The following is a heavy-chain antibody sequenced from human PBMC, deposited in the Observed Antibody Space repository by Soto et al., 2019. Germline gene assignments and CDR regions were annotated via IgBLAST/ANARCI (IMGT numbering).Heavy chain of an antibody. CDR1: GFSFSSYS. V-gene: IGHV3-48*01. CDR2: ISNSGSTI. D-gene: IGHD4-4*01. Sequence: PGGSLRLSCAASGFSFSSYSMNWVRQTPGKGLEWVSYISNSGSTIDYADSVKGRFTISRDNAKNLLYLQMNSLRAEDTAVYYCARETTYYYYYMDVWGKGTTVTVSS. J-gene: IGHJ6*03. CDR3: ARETTYYYYYMDV.